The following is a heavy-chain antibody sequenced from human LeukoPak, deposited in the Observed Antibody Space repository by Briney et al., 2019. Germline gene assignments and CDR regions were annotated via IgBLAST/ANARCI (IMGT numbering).Heavy chain of an antibody. V-gene: IGHV1-46*01. CDR2: INPSGGST. D-gene: IGHD5-24*01. J-gene: IGHJ4*02. Sequence: ASVKVSCKASGYMFTSYYMHWVRQAPGQGLEWMGIINPSGGSTSYAQKFQGRVTMTRDTSTSTVYMELSSLRSEDTAVYYCAREIRRRWLQNGGIDYWGQGTLVTVSS. CDR1: GYMFTSYY. CDR3: AREIRRRWLQNGGIDY.